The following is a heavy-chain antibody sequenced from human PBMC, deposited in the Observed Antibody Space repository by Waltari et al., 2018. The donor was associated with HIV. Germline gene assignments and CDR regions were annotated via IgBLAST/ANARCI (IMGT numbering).Heavy chain of an antibody. J-gene: IGHJ5*02. CDR2: IYPDDPT. V-gene: IGHV3-53*01. D-gene: IGHD3-22*01. CDR1: NFTISDRP. Sequence: EVLLTESGGRLIQTGGSLGLSCVASNFTISDRPVTWVRQASGGPLEWVAVIYPDDPTHYADSVRGRFTISRVRSRTSVLLLMNGLFADDTAIYYCATGVRYYGPWGQGTRVTVSS. CDR3: ATGVRYYGP.